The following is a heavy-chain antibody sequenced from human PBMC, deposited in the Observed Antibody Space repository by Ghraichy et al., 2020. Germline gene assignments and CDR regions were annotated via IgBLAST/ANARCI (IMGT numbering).Heavy chain of an antibody. Sequence: GGSLRLSCEASGFTFSDYYMAWIRQAPGKGLEWISYIDMRGFTKYYGDSVKGRFTISRDNAKNSLYLQMNSLRAEDTAVYYCAGAYCGGDCYPYNWFDPWGQGTLVTVSS. D-gene: IGHD2-21*02. J-gene: IGHJ5*02. CDR1: GFTFSDYY. CDR2: IDMRGFTK. CDR3: AGAYCGGDCYPYNWFDP. V-gene: IGHV3-11*01.